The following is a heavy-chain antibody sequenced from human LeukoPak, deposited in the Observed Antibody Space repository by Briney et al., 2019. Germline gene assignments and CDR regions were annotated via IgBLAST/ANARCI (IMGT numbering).Heavy chain of an antibody. CDR2: IYYSGST. CDR3: ARTYYYDSSGYAQEDFDY. D-gene: IGHD3-22*01. J-gene: IGHJ4*02. CDR1: GGSFSGYY. V-gene: IGHV4-34*09. Sequence: SETLSLTCAVYGGSFSGYYWSWIRQPPGKGLEWIGYIYYSGSTYYNPSLKSRVTISVDTSKNQFSLKLSSVTAADTAVYYCARTYYYDSSGYAQEDFDYWGQGTLVTVSS.